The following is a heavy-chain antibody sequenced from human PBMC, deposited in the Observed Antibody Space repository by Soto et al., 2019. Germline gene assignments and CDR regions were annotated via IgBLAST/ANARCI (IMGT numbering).Heavy chain of an antibody. D-gene: IGHD6-13*01. J-gene: IGHJ6*02. Sequence: SQTLSLTCAISGDSVSSNSAAWNWIRQSPSRGLEWLGRTYYRSKWYNDYAVSVKSRITINPDTSKNQFSLQLNSVTPEDTAVYYCARDRSPSSWYPSHSYCMDGWGQGTTVTVSS. V-gene: IGHV6-1*01. CDR3: ARDRSPSSWYPSHSYCMDG. CDR2: TYYRSKWYN. CDR1: GDSVSSNSAA.